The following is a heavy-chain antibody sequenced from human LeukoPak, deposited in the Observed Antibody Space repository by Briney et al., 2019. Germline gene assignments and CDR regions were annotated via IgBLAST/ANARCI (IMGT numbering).Heavy chain of an antibody. Sequence: GASVKVSCKASGYTFTSYGISWVRQAPGQGLEWMGWISAYNGNTNYAQKLQGRVTMTTDTSTSTAYMELRSLRSDDTAVYYCARDEIWEVVPAGIPYDAFDIWGQGTMVTVSS. CDR3: ARDEIWEVVPAGIPYDAFDI. CDR1: GYTFTSYG. D-gene: IGHD2-2*01. V-gene: IGHV1-18*01. CDR2: ISAYNGNT. J-gene: IGHJ3*02.